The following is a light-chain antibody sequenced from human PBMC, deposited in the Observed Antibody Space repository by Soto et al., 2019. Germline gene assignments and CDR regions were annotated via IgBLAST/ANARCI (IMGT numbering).Light chain of an antibody. J-gene: IGLJ2*01. CDR3: SSYAGSSTVVV. V-gene: IGLV2-23*01. CDR1: SSDVGSYNV. Sequence: QSALTQPASVSGSPGQSITISCTGTSSDVGSYNVVSWYQQHPGKAPKLMIYEGSKRPSGVSNRFSGSKSGNTASLTISGLQAEDEADYYCSSYAGSSTVVVFGGGTKLTVL. CDR2: EGS.